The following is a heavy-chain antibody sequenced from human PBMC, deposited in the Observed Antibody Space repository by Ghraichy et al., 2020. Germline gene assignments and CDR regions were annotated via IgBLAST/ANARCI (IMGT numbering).Heavy chain of an antibody. D-gene: IGHD6-19*01. V-gene: IGHV3-21*01. CDR1: GFTFSSYS. Sequence: GGSLRLSCAASGFTFSSYSMNWVRQAPGKGLEWVSSISSSSSYIYYADSVKGRFTISRDNAKNSLYLQMNSLRAEDTAVYYCARDLISIAVAGKDYWGQGTLVTVSS. J-gene: IGHJ4*02. CDR2: ISSSSSYI. CDR3: ARDLISIAVAGKDY.